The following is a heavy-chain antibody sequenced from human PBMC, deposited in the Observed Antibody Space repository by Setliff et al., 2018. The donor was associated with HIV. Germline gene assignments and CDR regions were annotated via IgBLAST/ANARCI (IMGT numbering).Heavy chain of an antibody. Sequence: PSETLSLTCTVSGGSIRSGTYYWTWIRQHPGKGREWIGYIYHSGSTYYTPSLKSRLTISVDTSKNQFSLKLGSVTAADTAFYYCARAFYYDSSVEYWGQGTLVTV. CDR3: ARAFYYDSSVEY. D-gene: IGHD3-22*01. CDR2: IYHSGST. V-gene: IGHV4-31*03. J-gene: IGHJ4*02. CDR1: GGSIRSGTYY.